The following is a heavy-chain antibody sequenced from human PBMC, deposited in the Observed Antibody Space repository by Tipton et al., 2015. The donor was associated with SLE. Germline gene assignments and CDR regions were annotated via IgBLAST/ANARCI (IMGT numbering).Heavy chain of an antibody. Sequence: TLSLTCTVSGGSISSGSYYWSWIRQPAGKGLEWIGRIYTRGNTNYNPSLKSRVTISVDTSKNQFSLKVSSVTAADTAVYYCARYSSGWYYYYGMDVWGQGTTVTVSS. CDR1: GGSISSGSYY. J-gene: IGHJ6*02. CDR2: IYTRGNT. CDR3: ARYSSGWYYYYGMDV. V-gene: IGHV4-61*02. D-gene: IGHD6-19*01.